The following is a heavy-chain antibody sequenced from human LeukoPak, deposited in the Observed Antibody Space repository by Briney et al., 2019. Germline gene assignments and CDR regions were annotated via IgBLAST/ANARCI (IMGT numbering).Heavy chain of an antibody. CDR2: MNPNSGNT. V-gene: IGHV1-8*01. Sequence: GASVKVSCKASGYTFTSYDINWVRQATGQGLEWMGWMNPNSGNTGYAQRFQGRVTMTRNTSISTAYMELSSLRSEDTAVYYCARGRDLGGYVDYWGQGTLVTVSS. CDR3: ARGRDLGGYVDY. D-gene: IGHD2-15*01. J-gene: IGHJ4*02. CDR1: GYTFTSYD.